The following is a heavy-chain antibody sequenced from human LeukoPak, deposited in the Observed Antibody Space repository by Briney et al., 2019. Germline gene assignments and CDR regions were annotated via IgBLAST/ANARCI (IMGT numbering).Heavy chain of an antibody. J-gene: IGHJ4*02. V-gene: IGHV3-30*19. CDR3: AREQNPFGRGYSGYDWALGY. D-gene: IGHD5-12*01. CDR1: GFTFNNYD. Sequence: GGSLRLSCAASGFTFNNYDMHWVRQAPGKGLEWVAVISYDGGNKYYADSVKGRFTISRDNSKNTLYLQMNSLRAEDTAVYYCAREQNPFGRGYSGYDWALGYWGQGTLVTVSS. CDR2: ISYDGGNK.